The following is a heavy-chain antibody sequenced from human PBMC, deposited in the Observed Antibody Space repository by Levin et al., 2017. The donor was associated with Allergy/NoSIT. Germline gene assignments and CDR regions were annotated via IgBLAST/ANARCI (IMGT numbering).Heavy chain of an antibody. J-gene: IGHJ3*01. Sequence: GESLKISCAASGFTFNKFGMHWVRQGPGKGLEWVAVISFDASQEYYADSVKGRFTISRDNSKNTLYLQMNSLRPEDTAVYFCAKIGDCSSGFCFWETLHDAFDVWGQGTMVSVSS. D-gene: IGHD6-13*01. CDR3: AKIGDCSSGFCFWETLHDAFDV. CDR1: GFTFNKFG. CDR2: ISFDASQE. V-gene: IGHV3-30*18.